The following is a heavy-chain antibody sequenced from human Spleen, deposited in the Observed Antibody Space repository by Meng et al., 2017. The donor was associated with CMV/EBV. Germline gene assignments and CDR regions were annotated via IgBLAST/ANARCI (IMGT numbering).Heavy chain of an antibody. D-gene: IGHD2-2*02. CDR1: GVTFSNYG. CDR2: ISGSGDIT. J-gene: IGHJ4*02. Sequence: GESLKISCVASGVTFSNYGMSWVRQAPGKGLEWVSGISGSGDITYYPDSVKGRFTISRDNSKNTLYLQINSLRAEDTAVYYCAKDMGGRFCSASSCYTALDQWGQGTLVTVSS. V-gene: IGHV3-23*01. CDR3: AKDMGGRFCSASSCYTALDQ.